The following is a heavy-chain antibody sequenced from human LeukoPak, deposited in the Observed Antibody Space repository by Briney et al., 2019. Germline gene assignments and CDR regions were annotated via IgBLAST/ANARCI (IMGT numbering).Heavy chain of an antibody. V-gene: IGHV3-33*01. CDR3: ARDPNERYFDWLSPVT. J-gene: IGHJ4*02. CDR2: IWYDGSNK. CDR1: GFTFSSYG. D-gene: IGHD3-9*01. Sequence: GGSLRLSCAASGFTFSSYGMHWVRQAPGKGLEWVAVIWYDGSNKYYADSVKGRFTITRDNSKNTLYLQMNSLRAEDTAVYYCARDPNERYFDWLSPVTWGQGTLVTVSS.